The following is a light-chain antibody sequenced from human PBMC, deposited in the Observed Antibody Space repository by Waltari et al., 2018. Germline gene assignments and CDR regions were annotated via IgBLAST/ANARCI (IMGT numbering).Light chain of an antibody. CDR3: QHYVTLPAT. Sequence: DIVLTQYPGTLALSQGERSTLSCRASQTVSRALAWYQKKTDQDARLLIYAASSRATDIPERFSGGGSGTDFSLTISSLEPEDFAVYYCQHYVTLPATFGQGTKVAF. CDR1: QTVSRA. CDR2: AAS. V-gene: IGKV3-20*01. J-gene: IGKJ1*01.